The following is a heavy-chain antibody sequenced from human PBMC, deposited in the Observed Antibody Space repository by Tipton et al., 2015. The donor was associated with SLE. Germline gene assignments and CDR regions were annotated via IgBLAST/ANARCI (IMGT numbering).Heavy chain of an antibody. Sequence: GSLRLSCAASGFTFSSYAMSWVRQAPGKGLEWVSAISGSGGSTYYADSVKGRFTISRDNSKNTLYLQMNSLRAEDTAVYYCASRLGYCSSTSCYLDWYFDLWGRGTLVTVSS. J-gene: IGHJ2*01. CDR3: ASRLGYCSSTSCYLDWYFDL. D-gene: IGHD2-2*01. V-gene: IGHV3-23*01. CDR1: GFTFSSYA. CDR2: ISGSGGST.